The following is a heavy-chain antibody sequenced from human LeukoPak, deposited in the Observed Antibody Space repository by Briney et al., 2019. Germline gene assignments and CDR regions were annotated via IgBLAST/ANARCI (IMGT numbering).Heavy chain of an antibody. J-gene: IGHJ4*02. CDR1: GFTFSDYH. D-gene: IGHD6-13*01. CDR3: AKDIEAAGLFFDY. V-gene: IGHV3-11*04. Sequence: PGGSLRLSCAASGFTFSDYHMAWIRQAPGKGLQWVSYISNGGDIYYADSVKGRFTISRDNAKNSLYLQMNSLRAEDTALYYCAKDIEAAGLFFDYWGQGTLVTASS. CDR2: ISNGGDI.